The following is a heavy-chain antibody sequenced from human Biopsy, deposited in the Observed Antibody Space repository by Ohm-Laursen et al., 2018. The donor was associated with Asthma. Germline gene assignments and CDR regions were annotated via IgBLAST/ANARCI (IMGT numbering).Heavy chain of an antibody. CDR1: GYTFNSAG. CDR2: ISVYNGNT. J-gene: IGHJ6*02. D-gene: IGHD3-10*01. V-gene: IGHV1-18*01. Sequence: ASAKVSCKTSGYTFNSAGITWVRQAPGQGLAWMGWISVYNGNTKVAQKLQDRVTMITDTSTSTAYMELRSLRSDDTAVYFRARAVDYSHYYGIDVWGQGTTVTVS. CDR3: ARAVDYSHYYGIDV.